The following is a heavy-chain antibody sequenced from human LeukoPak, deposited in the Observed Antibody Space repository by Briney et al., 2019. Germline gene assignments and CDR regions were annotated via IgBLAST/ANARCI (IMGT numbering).Heavy chain of an antibody. V-gene: IGHV1-8*01. CDR2: MNPNSGNT. CDR3: ARFGDRYWYFDL. Sequence: ASVRVSCKVLGYSFTSSDINWVRQAPGQGLDWMGWMNPNSGNTGYAQKFQGRGTMTRNTSISTAYMELNSLKSEDTAVYYCARFGDRYWYFDLWGRGTLVTVSS. CDR1: GYSFTSSD. J-gene: IGHJ2*01. D-gene: IGHD3-10*01.